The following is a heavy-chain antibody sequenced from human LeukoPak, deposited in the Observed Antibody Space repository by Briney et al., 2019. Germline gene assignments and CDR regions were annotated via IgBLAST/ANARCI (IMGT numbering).Heavy chain of an antibody. D-gene: IGHD2-2*01. CDR2: IIPMLGKT. CDR1: GGTFDNYA. V-gene: IGHV1-69*04. Sequence: SVKVSCKASGGTFDNYAANWVREAPGLGLEWMGRIIPMLGKTNSAQKFQDRVTFTADKSTGTAYMELTHLRPDDTAVYFCARGLFGGFAAAPFDHWGQGTLVTVSP. J-gene: IGHJ4*02. CDR3: ARGLFGGFAAAPFDH.